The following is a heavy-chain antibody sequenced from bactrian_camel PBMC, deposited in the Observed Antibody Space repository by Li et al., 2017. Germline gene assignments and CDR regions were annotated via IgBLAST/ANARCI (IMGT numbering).Heavy chain of an antibody. D-gene: IGHD2*01. Sequence: QVQLVESGGGLVQPGGSLSVSCAGSGFSFDSSWMYWVRQAPGKGLEWVSIISTGSTEIYYAESVKGRFTISRDSVKNTVYLQMDSLKPEDMAKYYCVRDPSVVVGGGNNYWGQGTQVTVS. CDR3: VRDPSVVVGGGNNY. J-gene: IGHJ4*01. CDR2: ISTGSTEI. CDR1: GFSFDSSW. V-gene: IGHV3S6*01.